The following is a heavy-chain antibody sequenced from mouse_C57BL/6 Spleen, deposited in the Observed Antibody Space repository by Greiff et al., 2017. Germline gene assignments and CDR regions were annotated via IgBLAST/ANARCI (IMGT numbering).Heavy chain of an antibody. V-gene: IGHV1-64*01. J-gene: IGHJ1*03. CDR3: ARDPITTVVRDV. CDR2: IHPNSGST. D-gene: IGHD1-1*01. CDR1: GYTFTSYW. Sequence: QVQLQQPGAELVKPGASVKLSCKASGYTFTSYWMHWVKQRPGQGLEWIGMIHPNSGSTNYNEKFKSKATLTVDKTSSTAYRQLSSLTSEDSAVYYCARDPITTVVRDVWGTGTTVTDSS.